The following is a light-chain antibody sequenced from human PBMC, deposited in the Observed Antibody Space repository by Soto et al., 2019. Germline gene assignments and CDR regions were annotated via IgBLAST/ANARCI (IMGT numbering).Light chain of an antibody. J-gene: IGKJ5*01. Sequence: IVFTQSPATLSFSPGQRAPPFCRASQNVNNYLAWYQQEPGQAPRLLIYDASNRATGIPARFSGSGSGTDFTLNISSLEPEDFAVYYCQQRNNWPAISFGQGTRLEIK. CDR2: DAS. CDR1: QNVNNY. CDR3: QQRNNWPAIS. V-gene: IGKV3-11*01.